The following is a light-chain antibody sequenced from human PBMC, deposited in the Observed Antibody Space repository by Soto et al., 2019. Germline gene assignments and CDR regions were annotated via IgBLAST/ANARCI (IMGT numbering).Light chain of an antibody. V-gene: IGLV2-8*01. Sequence: QSALTQPPSASGSPGQSVAISCTGTTSDIGGYNYVSWYQQHPGKAPKLMIYEVNKRPSGVPDRFSGSKSGNTDSLTVSGLQAEDEADYYCSSHGGNSPYVFGTGTKVTVL. J-gene: IGLJ1*01. CDR3: SSHGGNSPYV. CDR1: TSDIGGYNY. CDR2: EVN.